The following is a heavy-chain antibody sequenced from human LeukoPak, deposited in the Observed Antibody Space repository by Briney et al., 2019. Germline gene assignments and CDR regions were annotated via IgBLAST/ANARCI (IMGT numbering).Heavy chain of an antibody. J-gene: IGHJ6*02. CDR2: INAGNSNT. CDR3: ARVYDYGSAHGMDV. CDR1: GYTFTSYY. Sequence: ASVKVSCKASGYTFTSYYMHWVRQAPGQRLEWMGWINAGNSNTKYSQKFQGRVTITRDTSASTAYMELSSLRSEDTAVYYCARVYDYGSAHGMDVWGQGTTVTVSS. V-gene: IGHV1-3*01. D-gene: IGHD3-10*01.